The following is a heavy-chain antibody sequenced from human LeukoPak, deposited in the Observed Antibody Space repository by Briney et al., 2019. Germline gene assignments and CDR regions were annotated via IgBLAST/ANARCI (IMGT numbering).Heavy chain of an antibody. Sequence: SETLSLTCTVSGGAISSGGYYWSWIPQHPGKGLVGIGYIYYSGSTYYNPSLKSRVTISVDTSKNQFSLKLSSVTAADTAVYYCARGSLMAVTRKNWFDPWGQGTLVTVSS. V-gene: IGHV4-31*03. CDR3: ARGSLMAVTRKNWFDP. D-gene: IGHD2-8*01. CDR2: IYYSGST. J-gene: IGHJ5*02. CDR1: GGAISSGGYY.